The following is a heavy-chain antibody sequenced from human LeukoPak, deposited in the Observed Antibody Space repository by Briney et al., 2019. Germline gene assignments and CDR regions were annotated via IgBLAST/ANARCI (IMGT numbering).Heavy chain of an antibody. J-gene: IGHJ4*02. CDR1: RFTFSSYW. V-gene: IGHV3-64*01. D-gene: IGHD3-10*01. Sequence: GGSLRLSCAASRFTFSSYWMHWVRQAPGKGLEYVSAISSNGDSTYYTSSVKGRFTISRDNSKNTLYLQMGSLRVEDMAVYYCARVADSGTYLDYWGQGTLVTVSS. CDR3: ARVADSGTYLDY. CDR2: ISSNGDST.